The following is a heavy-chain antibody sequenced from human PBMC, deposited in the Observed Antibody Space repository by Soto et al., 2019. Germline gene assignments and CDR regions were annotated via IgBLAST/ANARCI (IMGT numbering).Heavy chain of an antibody. J-gene: IGHJ4*02. CDR3: ARLGGIQDVPAATGLDY. CDR2: IYPGDSDT. D-gene: IGHD2-2*01. Sequence: GESLKISCNGSGYSFTSYWIGWVRQMPGKGLEWMGIIYPGDSDTRYSPSFQGQVTISADKSISTAYLQWSSLKASDTAMYYCARLGGIQDVPAATGLDYWGQGTLVTVSS. V-gene: IGHV5-51*01. CDR1: GYSFTSYW.